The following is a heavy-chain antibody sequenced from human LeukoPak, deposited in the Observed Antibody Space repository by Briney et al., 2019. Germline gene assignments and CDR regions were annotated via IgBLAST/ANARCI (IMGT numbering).Heavy chain of an antibody. Sequence: GGSLRLSCAASEITFSDTWMNWVRQAPGKGLEWVGRIKDKFYSETTDYAAPVKGRFIISRDDSKKTVYMQMNSLKADDTAVYFCTTVTVCTGSSCPGAFDHWGQGTVVTVSS. CDR1: EITFSDTW. CDR3: TTVTVCTGSSCPGAFDH. CDR2: IKDKFYSETT. J-gene: IGHJ4*02. D-gene: IGHD2-8*02. V-gene: IGHV3-15*01.